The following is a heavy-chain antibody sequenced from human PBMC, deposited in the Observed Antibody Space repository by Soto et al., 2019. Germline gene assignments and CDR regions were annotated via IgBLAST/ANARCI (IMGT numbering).Heavy chain of an antibody. CDR1: GFTFSSYA. D-gene: IGHD2-21*02. J-gene: IGHJ4*02. V-gene: IGHV3-30-3*01. Sequence: QVQLVESGGGVVQPGRSLRLSCAASGFTFSSYAMHWVRQAPGKGLEWVAVISYDGSNKYYADSVKGRFTISRDISKNTLYLQMNSLRAEDTAVYYCARDYIFYCGGDCPIDYWGQGTLVTVSS. CDR3: ARDYIFYCGGDCPIDY. CDR2: ISYDGSNK.